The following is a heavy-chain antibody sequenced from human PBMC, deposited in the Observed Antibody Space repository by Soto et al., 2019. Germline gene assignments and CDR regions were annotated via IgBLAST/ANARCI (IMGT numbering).Heavy chain of an antibody. J-gene: IGHJ4*02. CDR2: INAGNGKT. CDR3: ARSIVVVTALDY. V-gene: IGHV1-3*01. Sequence: ASVKVSCKASGFTFTDCSMYWVRQAPRQRLEWMGWINAGNGKTNYSQKFQGRVTITRDTSASTAYMELSTLRSEDTAVYYCARSIVVVTALDYWGQGTLVTVSS. D-gene: IGHD2-21*02. CDR1: GFTFTDCS.